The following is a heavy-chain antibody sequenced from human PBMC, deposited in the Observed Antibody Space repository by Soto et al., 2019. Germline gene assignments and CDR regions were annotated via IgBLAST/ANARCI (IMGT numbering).Heavy chain of an antibody. Sequence: SETLSLTCAVYGGSFSGYYWSWIRQPPGKGLEWIGEINHSGSTNYNPSLKSRVTISVDTSKNQFSLKLSSVTAADTAVYYCARVPTYYYGSGSYYKRANWFDPWGQGTLVTVSS. CDR2: INHSGST. V-gene: IGHV4-34*01. J-gene: IGHJ5*02. CDR3: ARVPTYYYGSGSYYKRANWFDP. D-gene: IGHD3-10*01. CDR1: GGSFSGYY.